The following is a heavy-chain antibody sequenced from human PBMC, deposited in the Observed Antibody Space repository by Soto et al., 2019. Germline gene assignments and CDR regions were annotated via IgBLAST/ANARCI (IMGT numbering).Heavy chain of an antibody. J-gene: IGHJ4*02. CDR1: GGSISSSSYY. D-gene: IGHD6-19*01. CDR3: ARQHKKFVAVAGTGYFVDY. Sequence: QLQLQESGPGLVKPSETLSLTCTVSGGSISSSSYYWGWIRQPPGKGLEWIGTIYYSGSTYYNPSLKGRVTISVDTSKNQFSLKRSSVTAADTAVYYCARQHKKFVAVAGTGYFVDYWGQGTLVTVSS. V-gene: IGHV4-39*01. CDR2: IYYSGST.